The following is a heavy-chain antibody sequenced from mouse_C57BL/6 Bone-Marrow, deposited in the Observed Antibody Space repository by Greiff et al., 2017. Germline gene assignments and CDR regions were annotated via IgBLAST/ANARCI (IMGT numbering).Heavy chain of an antibody. Sequence: QVQLQQSGPGLVQPSQSLSITCTVSGFSLTSYGVHWVRQSPGKGLEWLGVIWSGGSTDYNAAFISRLSISKDNSKSQVFFKMNSLQADDTAIYYCARNDYDEGFAYWGQGTLVTVSA. D-gene: IGHD2-4*01. CDR1: GFSLTSYG. V-gene: IGHV2-2*01. CDR2: IWSGGST. CDR3: ARNDYDEGFAY. J-gene: IGHJ3*01.